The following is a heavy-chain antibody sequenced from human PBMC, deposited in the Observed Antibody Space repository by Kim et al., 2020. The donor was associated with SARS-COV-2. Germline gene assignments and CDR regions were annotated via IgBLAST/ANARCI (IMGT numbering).Heavy chain of an antibody. D-gene: IGHD6-13*01. CDR3: ARDSSYSSSWYTYYGMDV. J-gene: IGHJ6*02. V-gene: IGHV3-48*02. CDR1: GFTFSSYS. Sequence: GGSLRLSCAASGFTFSSYSMNWVRQAPGKGLEWVSYISSSSTIYYADSVKGRFTISRDNAKNSLYLQMNSLRDEDTAVYYCARDSSYSSSWYTYYGMDVWGQGTTVTVSS. CDR2: ISSSSTI.